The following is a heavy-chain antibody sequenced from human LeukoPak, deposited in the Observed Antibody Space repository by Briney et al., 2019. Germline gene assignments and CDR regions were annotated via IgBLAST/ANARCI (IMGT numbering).Heavy chain of an antibody. CDR2: ISDSGSGT. V-gene: IGHV3-23*01. CDR3: VKDWRGGYFQH. J-gene: IGHJ1*01. D-gene: IGHD3-3*01. Sequence: GGSLRLSCAASGFTFSSYAMRWVRQAPGKGLEWVSAISDSGSGTYYADFVKGRFTISRDNSKNTLYLQMNTLRAEDTAVYYCVKDWRGGYFQHWGQGTPVNVSS. CDR1: GFTFSSYA.